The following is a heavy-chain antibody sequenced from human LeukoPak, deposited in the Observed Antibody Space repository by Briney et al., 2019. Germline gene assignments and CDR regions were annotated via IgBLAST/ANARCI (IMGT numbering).Heavy chain of an antibody. CDR2: IYYSGNT. CDR1: GVSISSSNSY. Sequence: SETLSLTCTVSGVSISSSNSYWGWIRQPPGKGLEWIGSIYYSGNTYYNASLKSQVSISIDTSKNQFSLRLTSVTAADTAVYYGARQTGSGLFILPGGQGTLVTVSS. D-gene: IGHD3/OR15-3a*01. CDR3: ARQTGSGLFILP. J-gene: IGHJ4*02. V-gene: IGHV4-39*01.